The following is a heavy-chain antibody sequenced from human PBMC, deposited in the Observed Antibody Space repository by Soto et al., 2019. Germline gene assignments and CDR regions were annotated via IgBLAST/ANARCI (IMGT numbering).Heavy chain of an antibody. V-gene: IGHV3-30*18. Sequence: GGSLRLSCAASGFTFSSYGMHWVRQAPGKGLEWVAVISYDGSNKYYADSVKGRFTISRDNSKNTLYLQMNSLRAEDTAVYYCAKDGAEAEGIAAAGTRYHYYYMDVWGKGTTVTVSS. CDR1: GFTFSSYG. D-gene: IGHD6-13*01. CDR2: ISYDGSNK. CDR3: AKDGAEAEGIAAAGTRYHYYYMDV. J-gene: IGHJ6*03.